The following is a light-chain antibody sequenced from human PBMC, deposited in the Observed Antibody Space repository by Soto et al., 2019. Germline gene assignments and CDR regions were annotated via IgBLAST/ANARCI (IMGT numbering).Light chain of an antibody. Sequence: QCALTQPRSVSGSPGQSVTISCTGTSSNVGGYNYVSWYQQHPGKAPKLMIYDVSKRPSGVPDRFSGSKSGNTASLTISGLQAEDGADYYCCSYAGSYTLVFGGGTKLTVL. V-gene: IGLV2-11*01. J-gene: IGLJ2*01. CDR2: DVS. CDR1: SSNVGGYNY. CDR3: CSYAGSYTLV.